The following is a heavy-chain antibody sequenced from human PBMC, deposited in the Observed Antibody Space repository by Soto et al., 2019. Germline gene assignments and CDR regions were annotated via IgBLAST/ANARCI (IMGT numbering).Heavy chain of an antibody. D-gene: IGHD4-4*01. CDR2: VYYRGRS. Sequence: SRALTCTVSGGSVTNSSYYWGWIRQSPGKGLEWIGGVYYRGRSYCNLSVNSRVTISVDTSKNMFSLNWNYVTPSDTPVYFFVSRPTTVISQAYFGYWGPGALVTVS. J-gene: IGHJ4*02. V-gene: IGHV4-39*01. CDR1: GGSVTNSSYY. CDR3: VSRPTTVISQAYFGY.